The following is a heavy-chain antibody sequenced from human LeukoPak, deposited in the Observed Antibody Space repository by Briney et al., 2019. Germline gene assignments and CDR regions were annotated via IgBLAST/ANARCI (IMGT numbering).Heavy chain of an antibody. CDR1: GFTFSSYS. CDR2: ITGSGASK. Sequence: GGSLRLSCAASGFTFSSYSMNWVCQAPGKGLEWVSAITGSGASKYYADSVKGRFTISRDNSKNTLYLQMNSLRAEDTAVYYCAKGGSSWYYFDYWGQGTLVTASS. CDR3: AKGGSSWYYFDY. D-gene: IGHD6-13*01. J-gene: IGHJ4*02. V-gene: IGHV3-23*01.